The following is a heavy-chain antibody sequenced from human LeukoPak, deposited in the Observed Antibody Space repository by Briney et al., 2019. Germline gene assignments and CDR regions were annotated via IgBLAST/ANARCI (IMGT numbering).Heavy chain of an antibody. J-gene: IGHJ6*03. CDR1: GYTFTSYD. D-gene: IGHD2-2*01. CDR3: ARGAGVPAANWALYYYCYMDV. V-gene: IGHV1-8*03. Sequence: ASVKVSCKASGYTFTSYDINWVRQATGQGLEWMGWMNPNSGNTGYAQKFQGRVTITRNTSISTAYMELSSLRSEDTAVYYCARGAGVPAANWALYYYCYMDVWGKGTTVTVSS. CDR2: MNPNSGNT.